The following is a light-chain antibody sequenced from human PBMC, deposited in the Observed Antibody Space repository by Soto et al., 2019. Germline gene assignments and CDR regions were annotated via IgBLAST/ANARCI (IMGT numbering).Light chain of an antibody. V-gene: IGLV2-23*01. Sequence: QSALTQPASVSGSPGQSITISCTGTPIGSSTLVSWYQQHPGKAPKLMIYEGSKRPSGVSNRVSGSKSGNTAALTISGLQAEDEADDYCCSYAGSSTYVFGTGTKLTVL. CDR3: CSYAGSSTYV. CDR2: EGS. J-gene: IGLJ1*01. CDR1: PIGSSTL.